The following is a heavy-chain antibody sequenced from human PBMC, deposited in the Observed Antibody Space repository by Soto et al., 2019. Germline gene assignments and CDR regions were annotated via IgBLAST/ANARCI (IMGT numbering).Heavy chain of an antibody. V-gene: IGHV5-51*01. Sequence: PGESLKISCKGSGYSFTSYWIGWVRQMPGKGLEWMGIIYPGDSDTRYSPSFQGQVTISAVKSISTAYLQWSSLKASDTAMYYCARLFGVASGSYAAFDIWGQGTMVTVSS. J-gene: IGHJ3*02. D-gene: IGHD3-10*01. CDR3: ARLFGVASGSYAAFDI. CDR1: GYSFTSYW. CDR2: IYPGDSDT.